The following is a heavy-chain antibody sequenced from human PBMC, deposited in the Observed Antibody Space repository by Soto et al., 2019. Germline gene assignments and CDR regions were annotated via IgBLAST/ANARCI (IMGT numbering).Heavy chain of an antibody. CDR1: GFTFSSYG. V-gene: IGHV3-30*18. Sequence: QVQLVESGGGVVQPGRSLRLSCAASGFTFSSYGMHWVRQAPGKGLEWVAVISYDGSNKNYADSVKGRFTISRDNSKNTLYLKMNSLRAEDTAVYYCAKDWRRRGGYDSYFDYWGQGTLVTVSS. CDR2: ISYDGSNK. J-gene: IGHJ4*02. CDR3: AKDWRRRGGYDSYFDY. D-gene: IGHD5-12*01.